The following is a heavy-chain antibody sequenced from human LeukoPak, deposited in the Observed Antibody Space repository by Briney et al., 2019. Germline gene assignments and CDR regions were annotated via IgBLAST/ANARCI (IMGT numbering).Heavy chain of an antibody. CDR3: ARRRIAAAGTNWFDP. CDR2: INHSGST. CDR1: GGSFSGYY. J-gene: IGHJ5*02. Sequence: RTSETLSLTCAVYGGSFSGYYWSWIRQPPGKGLEWIGEINHSGSTNYNPSLKSRVTISVDTSKNQFPLKLSSVTAADTAVYYCARRRIAAAGTNWFDPWGQGTLVTVSS. D-gene: IGHD6-13*01. V-gene: IGHV4-34*01.